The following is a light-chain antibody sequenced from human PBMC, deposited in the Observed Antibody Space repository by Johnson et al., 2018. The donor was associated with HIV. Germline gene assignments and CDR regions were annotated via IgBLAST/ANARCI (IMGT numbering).Light chain of an antibody. CDR1: SSNIGNNY. J-gene: IGLJ1*01. CDR3: GTWDSSLSIYV. V-gene: IGLV1-51*01. CDR2: DNN. Sequence: QSVLTQPPSVSAAPGQKVTISCSGSSSNIGNNYVSWYQQLPRTAPKLLIYDNNKRPSGIPDRFSGSKSGTSATLGITGLQTGDEADYYCGTWDSSLSIYVFGTGTKVTAL.